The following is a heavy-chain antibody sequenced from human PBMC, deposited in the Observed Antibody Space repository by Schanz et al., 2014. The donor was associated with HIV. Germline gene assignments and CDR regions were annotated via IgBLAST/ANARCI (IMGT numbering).Heavy chain of an antibody. Sequence: QVQLVESGGALVQPGGSLRLSCAASGFTFSTYSMNWVRQAPGKGLEWVAVIWYDGSKKYYADSVEGRFTISRDNSKKTLYLQMNSLRAEDTAVYYCARGEAITYYYHYYGMDVWGQGTTVTVSS. D-gene: IGHD1-20*01. CDR3: ARGEAITYYYHYYGMDV. CDR1: GFTFSTYS. CDR2: IWYDGSKK. V-gene: IGHV3-33*08. J-gene: IGHJ6*02.